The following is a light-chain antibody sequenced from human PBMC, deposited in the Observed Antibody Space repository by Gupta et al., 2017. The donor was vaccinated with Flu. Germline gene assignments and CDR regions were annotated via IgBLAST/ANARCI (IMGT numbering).Light chain of an antibody. J-gene: IGKJ1*01. CDR2: KAS. CDR3: QQYKSNPWT. CDR1: QSINIW. V-gene: IGKV1-5*03. Sequence: DIQVTQSPSTLSASVGDRVNITCRDSQSINIWLAWLQKTPGEAPKPLIYKASNLESGVPSRCSGSGSGTEFSLTISSLHPDVFATYYCQQYKSNPWTLGQGTKVEIK.